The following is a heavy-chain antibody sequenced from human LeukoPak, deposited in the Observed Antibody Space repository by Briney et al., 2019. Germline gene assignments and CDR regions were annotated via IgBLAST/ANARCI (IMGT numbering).Heavy chain of an antibody. CDR3: ARNYYDILTGVRN. D-gene: IGHD3-9*01. J-gene: IGHJ4*02. CDR2: ICGRGGSA. CDR1: GFTFTNYA. Sequence: GGSLRLSCAASGFTFTNYAMNWVRQAPGKGLEWVSVICGRGGSAYYADSVKGRFTISRDNSKNTLYLQMNSLRAEDTAVYYCARNYYDILTGVRNWGQGTLVTVSS. V-gene: IGHV3-23*01.